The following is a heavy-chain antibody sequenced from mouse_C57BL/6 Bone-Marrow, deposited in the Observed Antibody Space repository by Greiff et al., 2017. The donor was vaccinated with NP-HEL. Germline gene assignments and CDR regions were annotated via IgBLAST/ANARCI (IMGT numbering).Heavy chain of an antibody. CDR3: TLFYGSSYDYYAMDY. Sequence: VQLQQSGAELVRPGASVKLSCTASGFNIKDDYMHWVKQRPEQGLEWIGWIDPENGDTEYASKFQGKAPITADPSSNTAYLQLSSLTSEDTAVYYCTLFYGSSYDYYAMDYWGQGTSVTVSS. CDR2: IDPENGDT. J-gene: IGHJ4*01. V-gene: IGHV14-4*01. D-gene: IGHD1-1*01. CDR1: GFNIKDDY.